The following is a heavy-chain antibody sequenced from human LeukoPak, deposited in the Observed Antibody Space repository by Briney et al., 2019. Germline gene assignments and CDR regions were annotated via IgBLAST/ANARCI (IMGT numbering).Heavy chain of an antibody. CDR3: TRDRPQDYYDSSGYYYPPLFDY. CDR2: IRCKAYGGTT. CDR1: GFTFGDYA. D-gene: IGHD3-22*01. Sequence: GGSLRLSCTASGFTFGDYAMSWVRQAPGKGLEWVGFIRCKAYGGTTEYAASVKRRFTISRDDSKSIAYLQMNSLKTEDTAVYYCTRDRPQDYYDSSGYYYPPLFDYWGQGTLVTVSS. V-gene: IGHV3-49*04. J-gene: IGHJ4*02.